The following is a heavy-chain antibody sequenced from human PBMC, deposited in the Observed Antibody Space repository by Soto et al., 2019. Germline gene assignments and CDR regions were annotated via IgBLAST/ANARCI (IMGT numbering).Heavy chain of an antibody. J-gene: IGHJ4*02. CDR2: INAGNGNT. V-gene: IGHV1-3*01. D-gene: IGHD5-18*01. Sequence: ASVKVSCKASGYTFTSYAMHWVRQAPGQRLEWMGWINAGNGNTKYSQKFQGRVTITRDTSASTAYMELSSLRSEDTAVYYCAREQIQLWAYDYWGQGTLVTVPQ. CDR1: GYTFTSYA. CDR3: AREQIQLWAYDY.